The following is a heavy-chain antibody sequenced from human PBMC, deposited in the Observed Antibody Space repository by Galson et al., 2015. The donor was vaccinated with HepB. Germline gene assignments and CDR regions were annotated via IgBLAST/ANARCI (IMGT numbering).Heavy chain of an antibody. Sequence: SLRLSCAASGFTFSSYAMSWVRQAPGKGLEWVSAISGSGGSTYYADSVKGRFTIFRDNPKNTLYLQMNSLRAEDTAVYYCAKAGLGGGWSDGLDYWGQGTLVTVSS. D-gene: IGHD6-19*01. CDR2: ISGSGGST. V-gene: IGHV3-23*01. CDR3: AKAGLGGGWSDGLDY. J-gene: IGHJ4*02. CDR1: GFTFSSYA.